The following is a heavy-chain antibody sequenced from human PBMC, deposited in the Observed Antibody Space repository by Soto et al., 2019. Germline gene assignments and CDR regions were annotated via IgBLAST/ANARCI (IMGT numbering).Heavy chain of an antibody. V-gene: IGHV3-21*01. CDR2: ISSSSSYI. CDR1: GFTFSSYS. J-gene: IGHJ5*02. CDR3: ARGIVYDILTGYYGA. Sequence: GGSLRLSCAASGFTFSSYSMNWVRQAPGKGLEWVSSISSSSSYIYYADSVKGRFTISRDNAKNSLYLQMNSLRAEDTAVYYCARGIVYDILTGYYGAWGQGTLVTVSS. D-gene: IGHD3-9*01.